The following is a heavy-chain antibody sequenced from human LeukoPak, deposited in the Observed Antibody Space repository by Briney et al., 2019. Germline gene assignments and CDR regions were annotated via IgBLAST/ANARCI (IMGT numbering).Heavy chain of an antibody. D-gene: IGHD2-15*01. Sequence: SGTLSLTCAVSGGSISSGNWWSWVRQPPGKGLEWIGEIYHSGGTNHNPSLKSRVTISVDKPKNQFSLKLSSVTAADTAVYYCAIGQCSGGNCYPPNWGQGTLVTVSS. CDR3: AIGQCSGGNCYPPN. J-gene: IGHJ4*02. V-gene: IGHV4-4*02. CDR1: GGSISSGNW. CDR2: IYHSGGT.